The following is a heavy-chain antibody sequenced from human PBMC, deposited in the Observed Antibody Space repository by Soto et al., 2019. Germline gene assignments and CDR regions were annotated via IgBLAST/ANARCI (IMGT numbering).Heavy chain of an antibody. J-gene: IGHJ4*02. CDR3: ARRGSGSDYDY. D-gene: IGHD1-26*01. CDR1: GFTFSSYA. CDR2: IRGSGGST. V-gene: IGHV3-23*01. Sequence: EVQLLESGGGLVQPGGSLRLSCAASGFTFSSYAMRWVRQAPGKGLEWVSAIRGSGGSTYYADSVKGRFTISRDNSKNTLYLQMNSLRAEDTAVYYCARRGSGSDYDYWGQGTLVTVSS.